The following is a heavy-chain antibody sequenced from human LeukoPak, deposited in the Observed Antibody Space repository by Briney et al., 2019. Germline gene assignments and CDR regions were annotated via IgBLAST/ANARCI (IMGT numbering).Heavy chain of an antibody. J-gene: IGHJ4*02. CDR1: GFTFDDYA. Sequence: GGSLRLSCAASGFTFDDYAMHWVRQAPGKGLEWVSGISWNSGSIGYADSVKGRFTISRDNAKNSLYLQMNSLRAEDTALYYCAKVPWAGYSSGWDNYFDYWGQGTLVTVSS. D-gene: IGHD6-19*01. CDR2: ISWNSGSI. CDR3: AKVPWAGYSSGWDNYFDY. V-gene: IGHV3-9*01.